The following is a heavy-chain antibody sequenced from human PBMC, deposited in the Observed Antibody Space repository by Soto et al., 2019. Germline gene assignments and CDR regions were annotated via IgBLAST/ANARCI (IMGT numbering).Heavy chain of an antibody. CDR2: MYYRGTT. V-gene: IGHV4-59*01. Sequence: PSETLSLTCTVSGGSMSGYYWSWIRQPPGEGLEWIGYMYYRGTTNYNPSLKSRVTISADTSNNQFSLRLTSMTAADTAVYYCATVSNSGDHVDWGQGTLVTVSS. CDR1: GGSMSGYY. D-gene: IGHD4-17*01. CDR3: ATVSNSGDHVD. J-gene: IGHJ4*02.